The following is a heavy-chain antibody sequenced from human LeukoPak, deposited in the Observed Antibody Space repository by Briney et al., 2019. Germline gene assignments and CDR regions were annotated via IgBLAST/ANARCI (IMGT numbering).Heavy chain of an antibody. Sequence: ASVKVSCKASGYXFTGYYMHWVRQAPGQGLEWLGWINPNSGGTNYAQKFQGRVTMTRDTSISTAYMELSRLRSDDTAVYYCARVGRHYYYGMDVWGQGTTVTVSS. J-gene: IGHJ6*02. V-gene: IGHV1-2*02. CDR1: GYXFTGYY. CDR3: ARVGRHYYYGMDV. CDR2: INPNSGGT.